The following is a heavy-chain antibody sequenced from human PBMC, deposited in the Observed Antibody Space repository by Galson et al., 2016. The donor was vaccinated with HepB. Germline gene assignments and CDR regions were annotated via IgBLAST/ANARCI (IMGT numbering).Heavy chain of an antibody. Sequence: SLRLSCAASGFTFSSYGMHWVRQAPGKGLEWVAVISYDGSSKYYADSVKGRFTISRDNSKNTLYLQMNSLRAEDTAVYYCAKDTNCGGDCSYFDYWGQGTLVTVSS. CDR1: GFTFSSYG. CDR3: AKDTNCGGDCSYFDY. V-gene: IGHV3-30*18. CDR2: ISYDGSSK. J-gene: IGHJ4*02. D-gene: IGHD2-21*01.